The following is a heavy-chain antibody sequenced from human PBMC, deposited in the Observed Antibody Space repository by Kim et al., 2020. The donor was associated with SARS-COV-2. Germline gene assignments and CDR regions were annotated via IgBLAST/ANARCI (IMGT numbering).Heavy chain of an antibody. J-gene: IGHJ4*02. CDR3: ATRLESYGYRRYFDS. D-gene: IGHD3-16*01. Sequence: GESLKISCHGSGYNFANYWIGWVRQMPGKGLEWVGIIQPADSDVRYGPSFQGHVTLSADQSSSTAYLPWSRLKASDTAVYYCATRLESYGYRRYFDSWGQGTLVTVSS. CDR1: GYNFANYW. CDR2: IQPADSDV. V-gene: IGHV5-51*01.